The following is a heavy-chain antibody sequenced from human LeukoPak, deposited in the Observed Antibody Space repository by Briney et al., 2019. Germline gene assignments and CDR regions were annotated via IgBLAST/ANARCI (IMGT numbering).Heavy chain of an antibody. CDR1: GFTFSSYE. CDR3: ARYGDSTRYYYYGMDV. D-gene: IGHD4-17*01. J-gene: IGHJ6*04. Sequence: PGGSLRLSCAASGFTFSSYEMDWVRQAPGKGLEGVSYISSSGSTIYYADSVKGRFTISRDNAKNSLYLQMNSLRAEETAVYYCARYGDSTRYYYYGMDVWGKGTTVTVSS. CDR2: ISSSGSTI. V-gene: IGHV3-48*03.